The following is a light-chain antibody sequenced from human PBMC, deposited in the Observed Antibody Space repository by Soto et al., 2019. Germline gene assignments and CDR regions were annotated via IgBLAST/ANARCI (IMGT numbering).Light chain of an antibody. V-gene: IGKV1-9*01. CDR2: AAS. CDR3: QQLNSYPLT. CDR1: QGISNY. Sequence: DIQLTQSPSFLPASVGDRVTITCRASQGISNYLAWYQQKPGKAPGLLMYAASTLQRGVSSRFSGSGSGTEFTLTISYLQPEDFATYYCQQLNSYPLTFGGGTKVEIK. J-gene: IGKJ4*01.